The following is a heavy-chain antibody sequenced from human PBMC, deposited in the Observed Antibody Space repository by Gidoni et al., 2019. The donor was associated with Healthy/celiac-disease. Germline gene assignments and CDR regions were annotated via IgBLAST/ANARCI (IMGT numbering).Heavy chain of an antibody. D-gene: IGHD1-26*01. CDR2: ISAYNGNT. V-gene: IGHV1-18*01. CDR3: ARAEWELLGYGTDRNPPNWFDP. J-gene: IGHJ5*02. CDR1: GYTFTSYG. Sequence: QVQLVQSGAEVKKPGASVQVSCKASGYTFTSYGISWVRQAPGQGLEWMGWISAYNGNTNYAQKLQGRVTMTTDTSTSTAYMELRSLRSDDTAVYYCARAEWELLGYGTDRNPPNWFDPWGQGTLVTVSS.